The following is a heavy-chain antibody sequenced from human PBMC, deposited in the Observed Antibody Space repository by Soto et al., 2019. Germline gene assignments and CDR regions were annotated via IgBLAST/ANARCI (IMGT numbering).Heavy chain of an antibody. CDR3: VRDYNRGDWFDT. CDR1: GGSISSGGYY. J-gene: IGHJ5*02. Sequence: TLSLTCTVSGGSISSGGYYWSWIRQHPGKGLEWVGYIYYSGSTYYNPSLKSRVTISVDTSKNQFSLKLSSVTAADTAVYYCVRDYNRGDWFDTWGQGTLVTVSS. CDR2: IYYSGST. V-gene: IGHV4-31*03. D-gene: IGHD3-10*01.